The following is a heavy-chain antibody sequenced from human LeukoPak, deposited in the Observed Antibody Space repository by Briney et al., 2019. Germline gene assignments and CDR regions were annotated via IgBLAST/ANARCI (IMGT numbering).Heavy chain of an antibody. Sequence: PGGSLRLSCAASGFTFSSFWMYWVRQSPGKGLQWVANVKGDGTEKYYVDSVKGRFTISRDNSENSLFLQMNSLRVEDTAVYYCARAFATSRGYWGQGTLVTVSS. D-gene: IGHD3-3*01. J-gene: IGHJ4*02. CDR1: GFTFSSFW. V-gene: IGHV3-7*04. CDR3: ARAFATSRGY. CDR2: VKGDGTEK.